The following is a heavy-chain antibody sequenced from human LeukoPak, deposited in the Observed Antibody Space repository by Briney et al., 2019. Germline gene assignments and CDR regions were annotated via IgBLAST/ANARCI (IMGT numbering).Heavy chain of an antibody. J-gene: IGHJ6*03. Sequence: GGSLRLSCAASGFTFSSYSMNWVRQAPGKGLEWVSYISSSSSTIYYADSVKGRFTISRDNAKNSLYLQMNSLRAEDTAVYYCARVDRANYYYYMDVWGKGTTVTVSS. D-gene: IGHD3-22*01. V-gene: IGHV3-48*04. CDR3: ARVDRANYYYYMDV. CDR1: GFTFSSYS. CDR2: ISSSSSTI.